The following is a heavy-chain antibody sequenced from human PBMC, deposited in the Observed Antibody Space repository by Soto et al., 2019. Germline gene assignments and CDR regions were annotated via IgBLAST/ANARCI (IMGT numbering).Heavy chain of an antibody. D-gene: IGHD6-13*01. CDR1: GYSFTSYW. J-gene: IGHJ6*02. CDR2: SYPGDTDT. Sequence: GASLKISCKGSGYSFTSYWIGWVRQVPGKGLEWMGISYPGDTDTRYSPYFQGQVTISADKSISTAYLQWSSLKASDTAMYYWARAAAATYYYCGMDVWGQGTTVTVSS. V-gene: IGHV5-51*01. CDR3: ARAAAATYYYCGMDV.